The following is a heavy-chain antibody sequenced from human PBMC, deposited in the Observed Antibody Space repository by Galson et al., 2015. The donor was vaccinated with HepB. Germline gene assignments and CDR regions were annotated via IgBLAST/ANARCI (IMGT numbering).Heavy chain of an antibody. CDR2: ISTYSHKT. CDR3: ARGALVVVVDGTLTNWFDP. CDR1: GYTFSTYS. J-gene: IGHJ5*02. Sequence: SVKVSCKASGYTFSTYSITWVRQAPGQGLEWMGWISTYSHKTNYARHLQGRVTMTTDTSTSTAYMELRSLRSDDTAVYYCARGALVVVVDGTLTNWFDPWGQGTLVTVSS. V-gene: IGHV1-18*01. D-gene: IGHD2-15*01.